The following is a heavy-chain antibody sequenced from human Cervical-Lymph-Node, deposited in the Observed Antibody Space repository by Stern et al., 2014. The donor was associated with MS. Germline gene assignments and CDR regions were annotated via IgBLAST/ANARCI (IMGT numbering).Heavy chain of an antibody. CDR1: GFTFSSYS. D-gene: IGHD6-19*01. CDR2: ISSSSRII. Sequence: EVQLVESGGGLVQPGGSLRLSCAASGFTFSSYSMNWVRQAPGKGPEWVSYISSSSRIIDYADSVKGRFTISRDNAKNSLYRQMNSLRDKDTAVYYCARVGGFQTGWYIWGQGTLVTVSS. V-gene: IGHV3-48*02. J-gene: IGHJ4*02. CDR3: ARVGGFQTGWYI.